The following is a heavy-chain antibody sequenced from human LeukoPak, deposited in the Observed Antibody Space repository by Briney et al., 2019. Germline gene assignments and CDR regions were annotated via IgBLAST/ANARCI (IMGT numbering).Heavy chain of an antibody. V-gene: IGHV3-23*01. J-gene: IGHJ6*03. CDR1: RFTTFMFNRYS. D-gene: IGHD1-26*01. CDR3: AKWDENFYYMDV. Sequence: GGSLRLSCAASRFTTFMFNRYSISWVRQAPGKGLEWVSSISVSGGGTHYTNSVRGRFTVSRDKSKDTAFLQMNGLRVDDTAIYYCAKWDENFYYMDVWGQGTTVTVSS. CDR2: ISVSGGGT.